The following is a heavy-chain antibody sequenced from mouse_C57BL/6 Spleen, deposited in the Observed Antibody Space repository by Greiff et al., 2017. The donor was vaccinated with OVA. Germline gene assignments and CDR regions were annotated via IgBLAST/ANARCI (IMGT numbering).Heavy chain of an antibody. V-gene: IGHV14-2*01. CDR1: GFNIKDYY. D-gene: IGHD1-3*01. J-gene: IGHJ2*01. CDR2: IDPEDGET. Sequence: EVKLVESGAELVKPGASVKLSCTASGFNIKDYYMHWVKQRTEQGLEWIGRIDPEDGETKYAPKFQGKATITADTPSNTAYLQLSSLASEDTAVYYCAKFKGDALDYWGQGTTLTVSS. CDR3: AKFKGDALDY.